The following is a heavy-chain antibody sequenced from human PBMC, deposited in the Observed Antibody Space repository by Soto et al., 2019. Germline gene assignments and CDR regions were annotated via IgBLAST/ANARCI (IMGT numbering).Heavy chain of an antibody. CDR1: GFICSSYD. Sequence: GGSLRLSCAASGFICSSYDMSWVRQAPGKGLEWVSTILVDGRTFYVDSVKGRFTISRDSSQNTVYLQMNSLTAGDTALYYCAKATATGGGAFDVCGQGTMVTVSS. J-gene: IGHJ3*01. CDR3: AKATATGGGAFDV. V-gene: IGHV3-23*01. CDR2: ILVDGRT. D-gene: IGHD2-8*02.